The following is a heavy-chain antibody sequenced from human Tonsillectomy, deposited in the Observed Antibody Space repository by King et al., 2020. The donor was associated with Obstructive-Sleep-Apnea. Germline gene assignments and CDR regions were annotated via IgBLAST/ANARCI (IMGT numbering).Heavy chain of an antibody. D-gene: IGHD3-22*01. Sequence: VQLVESGGGLVQPGGSLRLSCAASGFTFSRYRMNWVRQAPGKGLVGVSYIGTSSSSMYYADSVRGRFTISRDNAKNHLFLQMVSLGAEDTAVYYCARGAAKIYYDSSGYPFDYWGQGALVTVSS. CDR2: IGTSSSSM. V-gene: IGHV3-48*04. J-gene: IGHJ4*02. CDR3: ARGAAKIYYDSSGYPFDY. CDR1: GFTFSRYR.